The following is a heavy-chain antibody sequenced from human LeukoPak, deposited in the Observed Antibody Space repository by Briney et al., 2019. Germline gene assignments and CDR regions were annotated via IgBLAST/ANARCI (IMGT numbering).Heavy chain of an antibody. CDR2: YYYSGNT. CDR1: GDSISSSHW. CDR3: AREEMPGKFDY. D-gene: IGHD1-26*01. Sequence: SETLSLTCAVSGDSISSSHWWSWVRPSPGEGLGWVGEYYYSGNTNYHPSLKSRVALSLNNSSKPFSLRLTSVTAADTAMYFCAREEMPGKFDYWGQGTLVTVSS. J-gene: IGHJ4*02. V-gene: IGHV4-4*02.